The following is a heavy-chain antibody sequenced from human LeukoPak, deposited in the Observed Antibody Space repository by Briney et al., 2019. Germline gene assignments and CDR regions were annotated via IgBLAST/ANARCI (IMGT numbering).Heavy chain of an antibody. Sequence: PGGSLRLSCAASGFTFSTYGMNWVRQAPGKGLEWVSGIRGNGVTTYYADSVKGRFTISRDNAKNSLYLQMNSLRAEDTAVYYCAELGITMTGGVWGKGTTVTISS. CDR1: GFTFSTYG. D-gene: IGHD3-10*02. J-gene: IGHJ6*04. CDR3: AELGITMTGGV. V-gene: IGHV3-23*01. CDR2: IRGNGVTT.